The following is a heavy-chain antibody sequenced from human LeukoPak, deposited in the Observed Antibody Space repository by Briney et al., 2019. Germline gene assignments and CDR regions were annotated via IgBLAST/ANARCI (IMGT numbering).Heavy chain of an antibody. J-gene: IGHJ3*02. V-gene: IGHV4-39*01. CDR3: ARLFELERPTHDAFDI. CDR2: IYYSGST. D-gene: IGHD1-1*01. Sequence: SETLSLTCTVSGGSISSYYWGWIRQPPGKGLEWIGSIYYSGSTYYNPSLKSRVTISVDTSKNQFSLKLSSVTAADTAVYYCARLFELERPTHDAFDIWGQGTMVTVSS. CDR1: GGSISSYY.